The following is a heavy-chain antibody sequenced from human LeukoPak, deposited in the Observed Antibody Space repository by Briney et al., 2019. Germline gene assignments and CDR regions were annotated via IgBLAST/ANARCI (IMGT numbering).Heavy chain of an antibody. CDR1: GFTVSSNY. D-gene: IGHD1-14*01. CDR2: IDGGGRNT. Sequence: PGGSLRLSCTASGFTVSSNYMSWVRQAPGKGLVWVSRIDGGGRNTNYADSVKGRFTVSRDNAKNTVYLQMNSLSAEDTAVYYCIRDFRIADFWGQGTLVTVSS. V-gene: IGHV3-74*01. CDR3: IRDFRIADF. J-gene: IGHJ4*02.